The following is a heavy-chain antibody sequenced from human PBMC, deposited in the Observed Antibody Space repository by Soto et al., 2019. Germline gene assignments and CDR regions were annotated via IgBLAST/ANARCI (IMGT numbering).Heavy chain of an antibody. CDR2: IVVGSGNT. D-gene: IGHD3-3*01. Sequence: ASVKVSCKASGFTFTSSAVQWVRQARGQRLEWIGWIVVGSGNTNYAQKFQERVTITRDMSTSTAYMELSSLRSEDTAVYYCAADGSLERITIFGVVITQDFVFDYWGQGTLVTVSS. CDR3: AADGSLERITIFGVVITQDFVFDY. J-gene: IGHJ4*02. CDR1: GFTFTSSA. V-gene: IGHV1-58*01.